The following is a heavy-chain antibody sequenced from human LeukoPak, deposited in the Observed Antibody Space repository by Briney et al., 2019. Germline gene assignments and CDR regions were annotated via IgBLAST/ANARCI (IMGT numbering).Heavy chain of an antibody. CDR3: ASGQLRIAAAGTQGLPTH. V-gene: IGHV1-46*01. CDR2: INPSGGSA. D-gene: IGHD6-13*01. Sequence: ASVKVSCKASGYTFTSYYMHWVRQAPGPGLEWMGLINPSGGSASYAQEFQGRVTMTRDTSTSTVYRELSSLKSEDTAVYYCASGQLRIAAAGTQGLPTHWGQGTLVTVSS. CDR1: GYTFTSYY. J-gene: IGHJ4*02.